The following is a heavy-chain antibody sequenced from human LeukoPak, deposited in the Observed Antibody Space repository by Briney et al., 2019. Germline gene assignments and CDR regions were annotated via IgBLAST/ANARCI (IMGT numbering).Heavy chain of an antibody. V-gene: IGHV4-59*08. Sequence: ASETLSPTCTVSGGSISSYYWSWIRQPPGKGLEWIGYIYYSGSTNYNPSLKSRVTISVDTSKNQFSLKLSSVTAADTAVYYCARGTMTTVPHDAFDIWGQGTMVTVSS. CDR3: ARGTMTTVPHDAFDI. CDR2: IYYSGST. CDR1: GGSISSYY. J-gene: IGHJ3*02. D-gene: IGHD4-17*01.